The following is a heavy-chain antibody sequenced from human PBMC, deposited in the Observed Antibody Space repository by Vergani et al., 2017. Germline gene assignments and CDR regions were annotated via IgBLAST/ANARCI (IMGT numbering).Heavy chain of an antibody. CDR2: IIPIFGTA. Sequence: QVQLVQSGAEVKKPGSSVKVSCKASGGTFSSCAISWVRQAPGQGLAWMGGIIPIFGTANYEQKFQGRVTITADESTSTAYMELSSLRAEDTAVYYCASGRWLQVLDADWGQGTLVTVSS. D-gene: IGHD5-24*01. CDR3: ASGRWLQVLDAD. V-gene: IGHV1-69*01. CDR1: GGTFSSCA. J-gene: IGHJ1*01.